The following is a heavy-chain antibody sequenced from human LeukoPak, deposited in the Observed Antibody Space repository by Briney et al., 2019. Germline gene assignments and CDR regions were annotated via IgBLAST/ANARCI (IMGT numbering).Heavy chain of an antibody. Sequence: ASVKVSCKASGGTLSSYAISWVRQAPGQGLEWMRGIIPIFGTANYAQKFQGRVTITADKSTTTAYMELSSLRSEDTAVYYCARSSIIAAAGPYYFDYWGQGTLVTVSS. CDR1: GGTLSSYA. CDR3: ARSSIIAAAGPYYFDY. J-gene: IGHJ4*02. D-gene: IGHD6-13*01. CDR2: IIPIFGTA. V-gene: IGHV1-69*06.